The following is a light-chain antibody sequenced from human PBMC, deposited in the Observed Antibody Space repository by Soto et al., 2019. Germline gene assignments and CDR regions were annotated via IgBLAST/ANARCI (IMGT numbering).Light chain of an antibody. CDR3: MQGTHWPRT. V-gene: IGKV2-30*02. CDR2: KVS. Sequence: DVVITQSPLSLPVTLGQPASISCSSNQSLVHSDGIAYFSWFQQRPGQSPRRLIYKVSNRDSGVPDRFSGSGSGTDFTLRISRVEAEDIGVYYCMQGTHWPRTFGQGTKVDI. J-gene: IGKJ1*01. CDR1: QSLVHSDGIAY.